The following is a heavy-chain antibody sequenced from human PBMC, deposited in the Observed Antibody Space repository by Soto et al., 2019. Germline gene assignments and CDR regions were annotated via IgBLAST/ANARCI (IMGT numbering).Heavy chain of an antibody. Sequence: SETLSLTCTVSGGSISSYYWSWIRQPPGKGLEWIGYIYYSGSTNYNPSLKSRVTISVDTSKNQFSLKLSSVTAADTAVYYCAGGIRYGDYVDYWGQGTLVTVSS. V-gene: IGHV4-59*01. CDR3: AGGIRYGDYVDY. J-gene: IGHJ4*02. CDR1: GGSISSYY. D-gene: IGHD4-17*01. CDR2: IYYSGST.